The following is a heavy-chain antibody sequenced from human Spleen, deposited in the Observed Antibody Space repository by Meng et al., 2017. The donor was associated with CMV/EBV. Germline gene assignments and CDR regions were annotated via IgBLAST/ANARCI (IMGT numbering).Heavy chain of an antibody. CDR1: GYSLTNFY. D-gene: IGHD4-17*01. Sequence: ASVKVSCKASGYSLTNFYLHWVRQAPGQGLDWMGWINPNNGVTNYAQKFQGRVTMTRDTSISTAYMELRSLRSDDTAVYYCARVNDYGDPGYFDYWGQGTLVTVSS. V-gene: IGHV1-2*02. J-gene: IGHJ4*02. CDR2: INPNNGVT. CDR3: ARVNDYGDPGYFDY.